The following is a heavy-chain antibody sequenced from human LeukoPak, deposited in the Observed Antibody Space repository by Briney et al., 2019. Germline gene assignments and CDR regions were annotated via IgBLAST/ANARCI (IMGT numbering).Heavy chain of an antibody. J-gene: IGHJ4*02. V-gene: IGHV3-23*01. Sequence: TGGSLRLSCAASGFTFSSYAMSWVRQAPGKGLEWVSGISGSGDNTYYADSVKGRFTISRDNSKNTLFLQMNSLRAEDTAVYYCARRGDGGRSFDYWGQGTLVTVSS. CDR3: ARRGDGGRSFDY. D-gene: IGHD4-23*01. CDR2: ISGSGDNT. CDR1: GFTFSSYA.